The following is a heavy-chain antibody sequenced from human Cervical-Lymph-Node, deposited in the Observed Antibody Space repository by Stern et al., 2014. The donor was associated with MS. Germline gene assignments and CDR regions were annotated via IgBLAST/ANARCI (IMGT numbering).Heavy chain of an antibody. J-gene: IGHJ2*01. CDR3: SREIRWYFDL. CDR2: INGDGSIT. V-gene: IGHV3-74*01. CDR1: ELTFSRYW. Sequence: EVQLEESGGELVQPGGSLRLSCAVSELTFSRYWMHWVRQAPGKGLEWVSRINGDGSITNYADSVKGRFTISRDNAKNTLYLQLNSLRAEDTAVYYCSREIRWYFDLWGRGTLVTVSS.